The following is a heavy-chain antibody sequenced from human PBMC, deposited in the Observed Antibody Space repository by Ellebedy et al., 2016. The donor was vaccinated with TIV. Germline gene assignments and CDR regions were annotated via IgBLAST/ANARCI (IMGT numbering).Heavy chain of an antibody. D-gene: IGHD6-19*01. CDR1: RFTFSSYS. V-gene: IGHV3-21*01. Sequence: PGGSLRLSCAASRFTFSSYSMNWVRQAPGKGLEWVSSISSDSSYIYYADSLKGRFTISRDNAKNSLYLQMNSLRAEDTAVYYCARDTMPVAGEGFDYWGQGTLVTVSS. CDR3: ARDTMPVAGEGFDY. CDR2: ISSDSSYI. J-gene: IGHJ4*02.